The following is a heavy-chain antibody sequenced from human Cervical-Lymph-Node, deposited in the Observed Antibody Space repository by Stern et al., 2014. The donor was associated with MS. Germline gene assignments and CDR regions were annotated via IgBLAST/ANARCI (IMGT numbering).Heavy chain of an antibody. Sequence: VQLEESGGGVVQPGRPLRLSCAASGFTFKNNALHWVRQAPGKGLEWVAGISYDGSQKYYADSVNDRFTLSRDNAKNMAYLQMNSLRPEDTGVYYCARPEVYGDFDYWGQGTLGTVSS. CDR3: ARPEVYGDFDY. CDR1: GFTFKNNA. J-gene: IGHJ4*02. V-gene: IGHV3-30*01. CDR2: ISYDGSQK. D-gene: IGHD4-17*01.